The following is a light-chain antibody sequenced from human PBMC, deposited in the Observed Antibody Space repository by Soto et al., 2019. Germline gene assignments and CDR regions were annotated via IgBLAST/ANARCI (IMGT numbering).Light chain of an antibody. CDR3: QQYYSTPPA. Sequence: DIVKTQSPDSLAVSLGERATINCKSSQNLLYSSNNKNYLAWYQEKPGQPPKQLIYWASTRQSGVPDRFSGSGSGTDFTLTISSLQAEDVAVYYCQQYYSTPPAFGQGTKVEIK. CDR1: QNLLYSSNNKNY. V-gene: IGKV4-1*01. J-gene: IGKJ1*01. CDR2: WAS.